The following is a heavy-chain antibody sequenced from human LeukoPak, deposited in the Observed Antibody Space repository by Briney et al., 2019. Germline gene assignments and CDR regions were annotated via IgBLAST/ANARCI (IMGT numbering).Heavy chain of an antibody. CDR2: IYYSGST. Sequence: PSETLSLTCTVSGGSVSSGTYYWSWIRQPPGKGLEWIGYIYYSGSTNYNPSLKSRAIISVDTSKNQLSLKLSSVTAADTAVYYCARGRIAMVRGVLYYYYYGMDVWGKGTTVTVSS. D-gene: IGHD3-10*01. CDR1: GGSVSSGTYY. J-gene: IGHJ6*04. CDR3: ARGRIAMVRGVLYYYYYGMDV. V-gene: IGHV4-61*01.